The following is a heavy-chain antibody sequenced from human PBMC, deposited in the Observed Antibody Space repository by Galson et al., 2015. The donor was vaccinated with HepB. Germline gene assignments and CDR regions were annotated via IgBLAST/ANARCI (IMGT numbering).Heavy chain of an antibody. Sequence: SLRLSCAASGFTFSSYWMHWVRQAPGKGLVWVSRINSDGGSTSYADSVKGRFTISRDNAKNTLYLQMNSLRAEDTAVYYCARARGYSYAVFDYWGQGTLVTVSS. V-gene: IGHV3-74*01. CDR2: INSDGGST. CDR1: GFTFSSYW. D-gene: IGHD5-18*01. CDR3: ARARGYSYAVFDY. J-gene: IGHJ4*02.